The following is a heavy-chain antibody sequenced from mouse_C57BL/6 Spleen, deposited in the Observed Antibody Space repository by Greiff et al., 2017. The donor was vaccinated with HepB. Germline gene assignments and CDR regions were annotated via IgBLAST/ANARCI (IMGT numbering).Heavy chain of an antibody. CDR2: IDPSDSYT. J-gene: IGHJ4*01. CDR1: GYTFTSYW. V-gene: IGHV1-50*01. Sequence: QVQLQQPGAELVKPGASVKLSCKASGYTFTSYWMQWVKQRPGQGLEWIGEIDPSDSYTNYNQKFKGKATLTVDTSSSTAYMQLSSLTSEDSAVYYCARCPHFYGDYWGLGTSVTVSS. D-gene: IGHD1-1*01. CDR3: ARCPHFYGDY.